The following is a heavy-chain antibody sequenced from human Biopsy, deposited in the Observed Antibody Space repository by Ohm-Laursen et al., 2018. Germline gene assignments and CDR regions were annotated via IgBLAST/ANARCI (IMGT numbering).Heavy chain of an antibody. CDR2: ISHTGYT. J-gene: IGHJ1*01. V-gene: IGHV4-59*11. CDR1: SGSYTGHY. D-gene: IGHD4-23*01. CDR3: ARGSNEYGGLYFPH. Sequence: RLSLTCTVSSGSYTGHYWTWIRQPPGKGLEWIGHISHTGYTSYKSSLKSRVTISLDTSRKHFSLRLTSLAAADTAVYYCARGSNEYGGLYFPHWGQGTLVTVSS.